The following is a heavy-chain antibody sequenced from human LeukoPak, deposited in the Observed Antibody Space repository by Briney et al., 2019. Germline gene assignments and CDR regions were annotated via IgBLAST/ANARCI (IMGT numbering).Heavy chain of an antibody. CDR3: ARGNPSYTNPEGFYY. Sequence: ASVKVSCKASGYTFTGYYMHWVRQAPGQGLEWMGWINPNSGGTNYAQKFQGRVTMTRDTSISTAHMELSRLRSDDTAVYYCARGNPSYTNPEGFYYWGQGTLGTVSS. CDR2: INPNSGGT. CDR1: GYTFTGYY. V-gene: IGHV1-2*02. D-gene: IGHD4-11*01. J-gene: IGHJ4*02.